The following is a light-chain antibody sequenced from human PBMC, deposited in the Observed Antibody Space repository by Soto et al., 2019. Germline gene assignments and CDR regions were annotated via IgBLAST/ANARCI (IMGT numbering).Light chain of an antibody. CDR1: QSVDSNY. CDR2: GAS. CDR3: QHYVISPRTT. Sequence: EIVLTQSPGTLSLSPGERATLSCRASQSVDSNYLAWYQQKPGQAPRLLIYGASSRASAISDRFSGSGSGTDFTLTISRLEPEDYAVYYCQHYVISPRTTFGQGTKLEIK. V-gene: IGKV3-20*01. J-gene: IGKJ2*01.